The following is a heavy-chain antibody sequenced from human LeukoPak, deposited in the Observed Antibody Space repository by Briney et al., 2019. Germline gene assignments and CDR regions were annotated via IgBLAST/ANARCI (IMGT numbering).Heavy chain of an antibody. J-gene: IGHJ6*03. CDR3: ARVPSFGYVSYYYYCCMDV. D-gene: IGHD5-12*01. V-gene: IGHV1-2*06. CDR2: INPNSGGT. Sequence: ASVKVSCKASGYTFTGYYMHWVRQAPGQGLEWVGRINPNSGGTNYAQKFQGRVTMTRDTSISTAYMELSRLRSDDTAVYYCARVPSFGYVSYYYYCCMDVWGKGTTVTVSS. CDR1: GYTFTGYY.